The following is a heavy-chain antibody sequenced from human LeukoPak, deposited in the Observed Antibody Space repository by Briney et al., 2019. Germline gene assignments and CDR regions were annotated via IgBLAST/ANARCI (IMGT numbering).Heavy chain of an antibody. V-gene: IGHV1-2*02. Sequence: ASVKVSCKASGYTFTGYYMHWVRQAPGQGLEWMGWINPNSGGTNYAQKFQGRVTMTRDTSISTAYMEPSRLRSDDTAVYYCAREPEYYYGSGSYYLGYWGQGTLVTVSS. J-gene: IGHJ4*02. CDR2: INPNSGGT. CDR3: AREPEYYYGSGSYYLGY. D-gene: IGHD3-10*01. CDR1: GYTFTGYY.